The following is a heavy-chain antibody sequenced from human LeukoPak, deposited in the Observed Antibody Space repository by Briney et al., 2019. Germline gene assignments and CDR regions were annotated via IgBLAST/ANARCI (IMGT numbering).Heavy chain of an antibody. CDR2: IYYSGST. CDR1: GGSISSYY. CDR3: ARDNGAHDS. Sequence: SETLSLTCTVSGGSISSYYWSWIRQPPGKGLEWIGYIYYSGSTNYNPSLKSRVTISVDTSKNQFSLKLSSVTAADTAVYYCARDNGAHDSWGQGTLVTVSS. V-gene: IGHV4-59*01. D-gene: IGHD4-17*01. J-gene: IGHJ4*02.